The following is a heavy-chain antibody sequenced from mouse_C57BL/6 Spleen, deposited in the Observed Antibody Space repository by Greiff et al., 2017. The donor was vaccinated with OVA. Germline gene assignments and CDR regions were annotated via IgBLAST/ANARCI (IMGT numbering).Heavy chain of an antibody. CDR3: ARKGVYYYYFSMDY. Sequence: EVQLQQSGPELVKPGASVKIPCKASGYTFTDYNMDWVKQSHGKSLEWIGDINPNNGGTIYNQKFKGKATLTVDKSSSTAYMELRSLTSEDTAVYYCARKGVYYYYFSMDYWGQGTSVTVSS. D-gene: IGHD1-1*01. CDR2: INPNNGGT. J-gene: IGHJ4*01. CDR1: GYTFTDYN. V-gene: IGHV1-18*01.